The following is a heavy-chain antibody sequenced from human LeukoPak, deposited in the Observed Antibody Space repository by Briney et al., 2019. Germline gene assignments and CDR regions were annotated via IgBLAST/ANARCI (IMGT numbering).Heavy chain of an antibody. J-gene: IGHJ6*03. CDR2: INPNSGGT. V-gene: IGHV1-2*02. CDR1: EYTFTGYY. Sequence: GASVKVSCMASEYTFTGYYMHWLGPAPGQGLAWMGWINPNSGGTNYEQKFQGRVPMASDPSHSTVHLELSRLRSDDTAVYYCARGAVAGRFSLRPTGAYYMDVWGKGTTVTVSS. D-gene: IGHD6-13*01. CDR3: ARGAVAGRFSLRPTGAYYMDV.